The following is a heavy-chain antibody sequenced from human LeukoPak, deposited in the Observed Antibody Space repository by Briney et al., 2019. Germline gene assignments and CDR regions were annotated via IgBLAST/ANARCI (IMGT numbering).Heavy chain of an antibody. CDR3: ARGGVVYPDSFDI. V-gene: IGHV3-21*01. D-gene: IGHD2-15*01. Sequence: SGGSLRLSCAASGLTFSSHIMNWVRQAPGKGLEWVSPISSSSTYIYYADSVKGRFTISRDNAKNTLFLQMNSLRAEDTAVYYCARGGVVYPDSFDIWGRGTMVAVSS. J-gene: IGHJ3*02. CDR1: GLTFSSHI. CDR2: ISSSSTYI.